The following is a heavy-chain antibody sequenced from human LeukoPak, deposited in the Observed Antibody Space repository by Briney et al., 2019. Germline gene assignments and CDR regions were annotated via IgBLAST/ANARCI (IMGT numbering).Heavy chain of an antibody. D-gene: IGHD2-15*01. CDR1: GFILNNYG. J-gene: IGHJ4*02. V-gene: IGHV3-23*01. Sequence: GGSLRLSCAASGFILNNYGMSWVRQAPGKGLEWVSAISGSGDSTYYADPMKGRFAISRDNSKNTLYLQMNSLRAEDTAIYYCARRATPLPHFDYWGQGTLVAVSS. CDR3: ARRATPLPHFDY. CDR2: ISGSGDST.